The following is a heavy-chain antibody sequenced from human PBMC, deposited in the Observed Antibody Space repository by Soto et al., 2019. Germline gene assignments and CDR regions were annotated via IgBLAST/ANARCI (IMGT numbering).Heavy chain of an antibody. Sequence: PGGPLRLPCAASGFTFSSYAMSSVRQSPGKGQEWVSAISGSGGSTYYADSVKGRFTISRDNSKNTLYLQMNSLRAEDTAVYYCAKDVGLWCGELLSPYYFDHWGQGTLVTVSS. CDR2: ISGSGGST. J-gene: IGHJ4*02. D-gene: IGHD3-10*01. V-gene: IGHV3-23*01. CDR1: GFTFSSYA. CDR3: AKDVGLWCGELLSPYYFDH.